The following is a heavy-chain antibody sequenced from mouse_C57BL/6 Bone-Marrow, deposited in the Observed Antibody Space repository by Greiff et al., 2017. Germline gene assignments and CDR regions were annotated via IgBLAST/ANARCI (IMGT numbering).Heavy chain of an antibody. CDR3: ARLLRRWYFDV. Sequence: QVQLQQPGAELVRPGTSVKLSCKASGYTFTSYWMPWVKQRPGQGLEWIGVIDPSDSYTNYNQKFKGKSTLTVDTSSSPAYMPLSSLTSEDSAVYYCARLLRRWYFDVWGTGTTVTVSS. J-gene: IGHJ1*03. CDR1: GYTFTSYW. D-gene: IGHD1-2*01. CDR2: IDPSDSYT. V-gene: IGHV1-59*01.